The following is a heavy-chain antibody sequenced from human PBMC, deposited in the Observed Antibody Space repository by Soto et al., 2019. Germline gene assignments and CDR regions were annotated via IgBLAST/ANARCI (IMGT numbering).Heavy chain of an antibody. CDR2: INPNSGGT. Sequence: SVKVSCKASGYTFTGYYMHWVRQAPGQGLEWMGWINPNSGGTNYAQKFQGWVTMTRDTSISTAYMELSRLRADDTAVYYCARGNSVVPAASIYGMDVWGQGTTVTVSS. D-gene: IGHD2-2*01. CDR1: GYTFTGYY. J-gene: IGHJ6*02. CDR3: ARGNSVVPAASIYGMDV. V-gene: IGHV1-2*04.